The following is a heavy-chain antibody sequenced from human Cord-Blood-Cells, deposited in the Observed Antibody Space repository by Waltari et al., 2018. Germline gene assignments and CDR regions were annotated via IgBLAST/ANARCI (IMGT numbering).Heavy chain of an antibody. J-gene: IGHJ4*02. V-gene: IGHV1-69*01. CDR3: ARGGYCSGGSCYEDY. D-gene: IGHD2-15*01. Sequence: QVQLVQSGAEVKKPGSSVKVSCKASGGTFSSYAISRVRQAPGQGLEWMGGINPIFGTANYAQKFQGRVTITADESTSTAYMELSSLRSEDTAVYYCARGGYCSGGSCYEDYWGQGTLVTVSS. CDR1: GGTFSSYA. CDR2: INPIFGTA.